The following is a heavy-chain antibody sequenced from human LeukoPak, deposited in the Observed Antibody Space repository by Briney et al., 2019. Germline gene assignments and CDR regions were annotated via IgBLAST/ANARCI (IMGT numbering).Heavy chain of an antibody. CDR2: INSDGSST. CDR3: ARKEGYSYGYYYYGMDV. Sequence: GGSLRLSCAASGFTFSSYWMHWVRQAPGKRLVWVSRINSDGSSTSYADSVKGRFTISRDNAKNTLYLQMNSLRAEDTAVYYCARKEGYSYGYYYYGMDVWGQGTTVTVSS. V-gene: IGHV3-74*01. CDR1: GFTFSSYW. J-gene: IGHJ6*02. D-gene: IGHD5-18*01.